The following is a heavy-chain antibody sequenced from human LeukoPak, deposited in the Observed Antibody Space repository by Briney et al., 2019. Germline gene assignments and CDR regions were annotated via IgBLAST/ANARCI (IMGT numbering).Heavy chain of an antibody. CDR2: FYTSANT. CDR1: GDSFSGYY. CDR3: ARGLRDEERHYGYYYMDV. Sequence: PSDTLSLTCTVSGDSFSGYYGSWIRQPPGKGREGIGYFYTSANTNYNPSLKSRVTMSVDTSKNQFSLKLTSVTAADTAVYYCARGLRDEERHYGYYYMDVWGKGTTVTVSS. D-gene: IGHD3-22*01. J-gene: IGHJ6*03. V-gene: IGHV4-4*09.